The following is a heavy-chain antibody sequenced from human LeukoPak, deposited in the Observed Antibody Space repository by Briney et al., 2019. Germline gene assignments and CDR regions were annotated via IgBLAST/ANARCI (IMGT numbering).Heavy chain of an antibody. CDR2: IYYSGST. J-gene: IGHJ5*02. V-gene: IGHV4-59*01. CDR1: GGSISSYY. Sequence: SETLSLTCTVPGGSISSYYWSWIRQPPGKGLEWIGYIYYSGSTNYNPSLKSRVTISVDTSKNQFSLKLSSVTAADTAVYYCARDFGWFGESNRGEFDPWGQGTLVTVSS. D-gene: IGHD3-10*01. CDR3: ARDFGWFGESNRGEFDP.